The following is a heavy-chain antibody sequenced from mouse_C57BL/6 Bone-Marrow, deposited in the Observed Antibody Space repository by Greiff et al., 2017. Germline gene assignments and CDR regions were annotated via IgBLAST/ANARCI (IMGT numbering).Heavy chain of an antibody. CDR2: INPNNGGT. CDR1: GYTFTDYY. Sequence: EVQLQQSGPELVKPGASVKISCKASGYTFTDYYMNWVKQSHGKSLEWIGDINPNNGGTSYNQKFKGKATLTVDKSSSTAYMELRSLTSEDSAVYYCASAWDAMDYWGQGTSVTVSS. CDR3: ASAWDAMDY. V-gene: IGHV1-26*01. J-gene: IGHJ4*01. D-gene: IGHD4-1*01.